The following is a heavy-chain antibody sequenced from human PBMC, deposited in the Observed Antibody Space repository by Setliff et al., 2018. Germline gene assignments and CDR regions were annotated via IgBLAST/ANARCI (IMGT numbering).Heavy chain of an antibody. J-gene: IGHJ4*02. Sequence: SETLSLTCTVSGGSISSYYWSWIRQPPGKGLEWIGYIYYSGSTNYNPSLKSRVTISVDASKNQFSLKLDSVTAADTAVYYCARGRIAAALYYFDYWGQGTLVTVSS. V-gene: IGHV4-59*12. CDR2: IYYSGST. D-gene: IGHD6-13*01. CDR1: GGSISSYY. CDR3: ARGRIAAALYYFDY.